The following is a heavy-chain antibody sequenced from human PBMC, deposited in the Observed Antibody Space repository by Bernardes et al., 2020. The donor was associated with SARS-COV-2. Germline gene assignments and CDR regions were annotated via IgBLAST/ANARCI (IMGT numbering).Heavy chain of an antibody. CDR2: ISYDGSHK. Sequence: GGSLRLSCAVSRFTFSNYGIHWVRQAPGKGLEWVAVISYDGSHKYYADSVKGRFTISRDNSKNTLYLQMNSLRAEDTAVYYCAKDNFEYSSLYCMDVWGQGTTVTVSS. CDR3: AKDNFEYSSLYCMDV. CDR1: RFTFSNYG. D-gene: IGHD6-6*01. V-gene: IGHV3-30*18. J-gene: IGHJ6*02.